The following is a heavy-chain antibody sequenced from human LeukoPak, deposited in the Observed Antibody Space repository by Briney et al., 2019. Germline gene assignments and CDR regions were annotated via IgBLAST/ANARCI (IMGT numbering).Heavy chain of an antibody. CDR3: ARDYGGNSEGLFDY. CDR2: IKQDGSEK. J-gene: IGHJ4*02. D-gene: IGHD4-23*01. V-gene: IGHV3-7*01. Sequence: GGSLRLSCAASGFTFSSYWMSWVRQAPGKGLEWVANIKQDGSEKYYVDSVKGRFTISRDNAKNSLYLQMNSLRVEDTAVYYCARDYGGNSEGLFDYWGQGTLVTVSS. CDR1: GFTFSSYW.